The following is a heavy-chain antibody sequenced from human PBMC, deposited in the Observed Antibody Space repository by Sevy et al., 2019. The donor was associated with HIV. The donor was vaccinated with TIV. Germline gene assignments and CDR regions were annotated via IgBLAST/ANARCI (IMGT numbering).Heavy chain of an antibody. Sequence: GGSLRLSCVASGFSFSSYGMHWVRQAPGKGLEWVALISYHGTNKYYGDSVLGRFTVSRDNSRNTLYLQMDSLRAEDTAVYYCAKISEELIHTRYPPDYWGQGTLVTVSS. V-gene: IGHV3-30*18. CDR1: GFSFSSYG. CDR2: ISYHGTNK. CDR3: AKISEELIHTRYPPDY. D-gene: IGHD1-20*01. J-gene: IGHJ4*02.